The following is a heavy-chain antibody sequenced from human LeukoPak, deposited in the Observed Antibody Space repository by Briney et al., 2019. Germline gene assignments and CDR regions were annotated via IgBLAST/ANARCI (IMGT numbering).Heavy chain of an antibody. Sequence: QTLSLTCAISGDSVSSYSAAWNWITQSTSRGLEWLGRTYYRAEWHNDYAVSVKSRITINPDTSQNQFSLQLYSVTPEDTAVYYCARTSGYCSGGSCYGSVDYWEQGTLVTVSS. CDR3: ARTSGYCSGGSCYGSVDY. J-gene: IGHJ4*02. V-gene: IGHV6-1*01. CDR1: GDSVSSYSAA. CDR2: TYYRAEWHN. D-gene: IGHD2-15*01.